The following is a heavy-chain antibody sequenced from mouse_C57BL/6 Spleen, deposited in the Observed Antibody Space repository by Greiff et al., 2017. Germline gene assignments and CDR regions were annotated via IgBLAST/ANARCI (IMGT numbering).Heavy chain of an antibody. Sequence: VQLQQPGAELVKPGASVTLSCKASGYTFTSYWMQWVKQRPGQGLEWIGEIDPSDSYTNYNQKFKGKATLTVDTSSSTAYMQLSSLTSEDSAVYYCARKDYGSGWYFDVWGTGTTVTVSS. CDR1: GYTFTSYW. V-gene: IGHV1-50*01. J-gene: IGHJ1*03. D-gene: IGHD1-1*01. CDR2: IDPSDSYT. CDR3: ARKDYGSGWYFDV.